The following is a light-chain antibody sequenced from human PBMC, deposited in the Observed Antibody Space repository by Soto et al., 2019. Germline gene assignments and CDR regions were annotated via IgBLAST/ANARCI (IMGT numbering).Light chain of an antibody. CDR3: QQSYSISVT. J-gene: IGKJ4*01. Sequence: DIQMTQSPSSLSASVGDRVTITCRASQSISSYLNWYQQKPGKAPKLLIYAASSLQSGVPSRFSGSGSGTEFTLTISSLQPEEFATYYCQQSYSISVTFGGGTKVEIK. V-gene: IGKV1-39*01. CDR1: QSISSY. CDR2: AAS.